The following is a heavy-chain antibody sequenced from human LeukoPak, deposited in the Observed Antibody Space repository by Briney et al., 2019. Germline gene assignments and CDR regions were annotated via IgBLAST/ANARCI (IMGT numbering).Heavy chain of an antibody. V-gene: IGHV4-39*01. J-gene: IGHJ3*01. CDR3: AADGEYAFLV. Sequence: SETLSLTCIVSGGSISSSSYYWGWIRQPPGKGLEWIGSVYYSGTTYYNPSLRSRVTISVDTSKNQFSLRLSSVTAADTAVYYCAADGEYAFLVWGQGTMVTVSS. CDR1: GGSISSSSYY. D-gene: IGHD5-24*01. CDR2: VYYSGTT.